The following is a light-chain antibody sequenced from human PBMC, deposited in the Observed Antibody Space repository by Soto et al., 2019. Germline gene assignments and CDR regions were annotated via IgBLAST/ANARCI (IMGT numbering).Light chain of an antibody. CDR3: QQYNGYSIFT. CDR2: EAT. CDR1: QSISRW. Sequence: DLQMTQSPSTLSASVGDRVTITCRASQSISRWLAWYQQKPGTAPQLLIYEATSLHSGVPSRFSGSGSGTEFTLTISSLQPDYFATYYFQQYNGYSIFTFGPGTKVDIK. V-gene: IGKV1-5*01. J-gene: IGKJ3*01.